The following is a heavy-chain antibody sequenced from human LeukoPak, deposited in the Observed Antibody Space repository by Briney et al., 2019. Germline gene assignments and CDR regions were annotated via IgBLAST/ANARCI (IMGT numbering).Heavy chain of an antibody. Sequence: SETLSLTCTVSGGSISSGDYYWSWIRQPAGKGLEWIGRIYTSGSTNYNPSLKSRVTISVDTSKNQFSLKLSSVTAADTAVYYCASTYRIRGYYFDYWGQGTLVTVSS. D-gene: IGHD2/OR15-2a*01. CDR2: IYTSGST. CDR3: ASTYRIRGYYFDY. J-gene: IGHJ4*02. V-gene: IGHV4-61*02. CDR1: GGSISSGDYY.